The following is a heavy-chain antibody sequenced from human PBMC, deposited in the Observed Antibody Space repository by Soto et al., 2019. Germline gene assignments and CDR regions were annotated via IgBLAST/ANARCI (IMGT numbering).Heavy chain of an antibody. J-gene: IGHJ5*02. Sequence: ASVKVSCKASGYTFTSCAMHWVRQAPGQRLEWMGWINAGNGNTKYSQKFQGRVTITRDTSASTAYMELSSLRSEDTAVYYCARGXIAAAGTGLYWPNWFDPWGQGTLVTVSS. CDR3: ARGXIAAAGTGLYWPNWFDP. D-gene: IGHD6-13*01. CDR2: INAGNGNT. CDR1: GYTFTSCA. V-gene: IGHV1-3*01.